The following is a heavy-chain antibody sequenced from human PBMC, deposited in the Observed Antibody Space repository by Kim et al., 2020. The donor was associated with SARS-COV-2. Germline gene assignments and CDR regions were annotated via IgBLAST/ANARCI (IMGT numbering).Heavy chain of an antibody. V-gene: IGHV4-59*01. CDR1: GGSISSYY. J-gene: IGHJ6*02. CDR3: ARGGLPGEGIVVGPYYYCYGMDV. CDR2: IYYSGST. D-gene: IGHD2-21*01. Sequence: SETLSLTCTVSGGSISSYYWSWIRQPPGKGLEWIGYIYYSGSTNYNPSLKSRVTISVDTSKNQFSLKLSSVTAADTAVYYCARGGLPGEGIVVGPYYYCYGMDVWGQGTTVTVSS.